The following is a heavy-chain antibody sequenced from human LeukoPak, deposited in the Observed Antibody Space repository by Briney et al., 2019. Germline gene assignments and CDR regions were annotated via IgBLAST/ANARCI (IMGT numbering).Heavy chain of an antibody. CDR1: GGSISSYY. J-gene: IGHJ5*02. CDR3: ARQVPYYYGSGGYYGRNWFDP. V-gene: IGHV4-59*08. CDR2: IYYSGST. Sequence: SETLSLTCTVSGGSISSYYWSWIRQPPGKGLEWIGYIYYSGSTNYNPSLKSRVTISVDTSKNQFSLKLSSVTAADTAVYYCARQVPYYYGSGGYYGRNWFDPWGQGTLVTVSS. D-gene: IGHD3-10*01.